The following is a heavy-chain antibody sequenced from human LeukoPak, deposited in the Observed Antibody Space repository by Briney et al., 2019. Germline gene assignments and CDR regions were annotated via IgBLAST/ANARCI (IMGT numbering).Heavy chain of an antibody. Sequence: GASVKVSCKASGYTFTSYGISWVRQAPGQGLEWMGWISAYNGNTNYAQKFQGRVTITRNTSISTAYMELSSLRSEDTAVYYCATKRYYYDSSGLTEDYYFDYWGQGTLVTVSS. CDR3: ATKRYYYDSSGLTEDYYFDY. V-gene: IGHV1-18*01. CDR1: GYTFTSYG. CDR2: ISAYNGNT. D-gene: IGHD3-22*01. J-gene: IGHJ4*02.